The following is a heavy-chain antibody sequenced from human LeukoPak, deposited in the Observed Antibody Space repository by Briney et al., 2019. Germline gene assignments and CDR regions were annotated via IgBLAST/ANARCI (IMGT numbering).Heavy chain of an antibody. Sequence: PGGSLRLSCAASGFTFSSYGMHWVRQAPGKGLEWVAFIRYDGSNKYYADSVKGRFTISRDNSKNTLYLQMNSLRAEDTAVYYCATSTLILRLIFDYWGQGTLATVSS. CDR2: IRYDGSNK. D-gene: IGHD4-17*01. CDR1: GFTFSSYG. J-gene: IGHJ4*02. V-gene: IGHV3-30*02. CDR3: ATSTLILRLIFDY.